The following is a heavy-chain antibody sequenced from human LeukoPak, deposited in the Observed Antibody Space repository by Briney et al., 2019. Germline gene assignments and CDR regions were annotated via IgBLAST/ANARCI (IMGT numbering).Heavy chain of an antibody. D-gene: IGHD3-22*01. J-gene: IGHJ5*02. CDR2: IYPGDSDT. CDR3: ARRLYDSSGYYLA. CDR1: GYSFTNYW. V-gene: IGHV5-51*01. Sequence: GESLKISSKGSGYSFTNYWIGWVRQMPGKGLEWMGVIYPGDSDTRYSPSFQGQVTISADKSISTAYLQWSSLKASDTAMYYCARRLYDSSGYYLAWGQGTLVTVSS.